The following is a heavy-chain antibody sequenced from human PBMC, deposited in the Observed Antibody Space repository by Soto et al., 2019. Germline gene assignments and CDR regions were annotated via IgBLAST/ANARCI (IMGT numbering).Heavy chain of an antibody. J-gene: IGHJ4*02. V-gene: IGHV1-69*04. CDR3: ARDCRMDDNDILTGCYFDY. CDR2: IIPILGMA. CDR1: GDTFSNYT. D-gene: IGHD3-9*01. Sequence: SVKVSCKASGDTFSNYTISWVRQAPGQGLEWMGRIIPILGMANYAQKFQGRVTITADKSTSTANMELSSLRSEDTAVYYCARDCRMDDNDILTGCYFDYWGQGTLVTVSS.